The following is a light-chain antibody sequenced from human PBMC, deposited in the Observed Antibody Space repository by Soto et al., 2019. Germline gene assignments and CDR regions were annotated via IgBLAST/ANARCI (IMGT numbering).Light chain of an antibody. CDR1: QSVSSY. Sequence: EIVLTQSPAILSMSPGERATLSCRASQSVSSYFAWYQQKPGQAPRLLIYDASNRATGVPARFSGSGSGTDFTLTIRSLEPEDFAGYYCQQRRYWPVTFGQGTKVEIK. V-gene: IGKV3-11*01. CDR2: DAS. CDR3: QQRRYWPVT. J-gene: IGKJ1*01.